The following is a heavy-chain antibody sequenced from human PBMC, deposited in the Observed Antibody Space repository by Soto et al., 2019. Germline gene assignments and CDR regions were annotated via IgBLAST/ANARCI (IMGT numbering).Heavy chain of an antibody. CDR2: ISAYNGNT. D-gene: IGHD4-4*01. J-gene: IGHJ6*02. V-gene: IGHV1-18*01. Sequence: ASVKVSCKASGYTFASYGISWVRQAPGQGLERMGWISAYNGNTNYAQKLQGRVTMTTDTSTNTAYMELRSLRSDDTAVYYCARGGDYSNSYVHYYYYGMDVWGQGTTVTVSS. CDR1: GYTFASYG. CDR3: ARGGDYSNSYVHYYYYGMDV.